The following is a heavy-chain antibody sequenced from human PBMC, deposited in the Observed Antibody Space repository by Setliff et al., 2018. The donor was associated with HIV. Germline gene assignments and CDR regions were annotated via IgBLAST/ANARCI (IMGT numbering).Heavy chain of an antibody. CDR3: ARGRPQDS. CDR2: ISYDGSNK. V-gene: IGHV3-30*04. CDR1: GLTFSSYA. Sequence: GGSLRLSCAASGLTFSSYAMHWVRQAPGKGLEWVAVISYDGSNKYYAYSVKDRLTISRDNAKSSLYLQMNSLRAEDTAVYYCARGRPQDSWGQGTLVTVSS. J-gene: IGHJ4*02.